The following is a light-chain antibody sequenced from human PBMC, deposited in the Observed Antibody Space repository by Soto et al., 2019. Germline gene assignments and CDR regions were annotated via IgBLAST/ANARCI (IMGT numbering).Light chain of an antibody. CDR2: GAS. CDR3: QQYHNWPPIT. J-gene: IGKJ5*01. CDR1: QSVSSH. V-gene: IGKV3-15*01. Sequence: PGERAPLSFRSSQSVSSHLAWYQHKPGQSPRLLIYGASTRASGIPARFSGSGSETDFTLTISSLQSEDSAVYYCQQYHNWPPITFGQGTRLEIK.